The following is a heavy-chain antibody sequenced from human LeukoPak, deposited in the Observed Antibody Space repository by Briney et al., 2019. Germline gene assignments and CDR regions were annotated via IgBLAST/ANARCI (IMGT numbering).Heavy chain of an antibody. CDR2: INHSGST. CDR3: ARGSWNGDYVDY. V-gene: IGHV4-34*01. Sequence: PSQTLSLTCAVYGGSFSGYYWSWIRQLPGKGLGWIGEINHSGSTNYNPSLKSRVTISVDTSKNQFSLKLSSVTAADTAVYYCARGSWNGDYVDYWGQGTLVTVSS. D-gene: IGHD1-1*01. J-gene: IGHJ4*02. CDR1: GGSFSGYY.